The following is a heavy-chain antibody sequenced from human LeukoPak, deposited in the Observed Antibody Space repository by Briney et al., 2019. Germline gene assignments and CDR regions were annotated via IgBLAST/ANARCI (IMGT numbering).Heavy chain of an antibody. Sequence: SGTLSLTCTVSGGSISSYYRTWIRQPPGKGLEWIGYIYYSGSTNYNPSLKSRVTISVDTSKNQFSLKLTSVTAADTAVYYCARDRRYYDSSGTVYFDAMDVWGQGTTVTVSS. CDR3: ARDRRYYDSSGTVYFDAMDV. D-gene: IGHD3-22*01. V-gene: IGHV4-59*01. J-gene: IGHJ6*02. CDR1: GGSISSYY. CDR2: IYYSGST.